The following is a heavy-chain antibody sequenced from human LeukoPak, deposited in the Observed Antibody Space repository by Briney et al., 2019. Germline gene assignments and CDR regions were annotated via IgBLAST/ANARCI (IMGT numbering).Heavy chain of an antibody. D-gene: IGHD3-10*01. CDR3: GRVSFAYYGSGITLKWFDP. Sequence: SETLSLTCSVSGGSISSSDYLWGWIRQPPGKGLEWIGNIYYSGSTYYSPSLKSRVTISIDTSKNQFSLKLSSVTAADTAVYYCGRVSFAYYGSGITLKWFDPWGQGTLVTVSS. J-gene: IGHJ5*02. CDR2: IYYSGST. V-gene: IGHV4-39*07. CDR1: GGSISSSDYL.